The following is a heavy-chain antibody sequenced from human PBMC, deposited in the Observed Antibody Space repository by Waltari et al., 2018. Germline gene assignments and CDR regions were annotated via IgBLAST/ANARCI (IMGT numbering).Heavy chain of an antibody. J-gene: IGHJ4*02. V-gene: IGHV3-21*01. Sequence: EVQLVESGGGLVKPGGSLRLSCAASGFNFSSYSMNWVRQAPGNGLEWVSSISSSSSYIYYADSVKGRFTISRDNAKNSLYLQMNSLRAEDTAVYYCARGNSRPLDYWGQGTLVTVSS. CDR2: ISSSSSYI. D-gene: IGHD6-13*01. CDR1: GFNFSSYS. CDR3: ARGNSRPLDY.